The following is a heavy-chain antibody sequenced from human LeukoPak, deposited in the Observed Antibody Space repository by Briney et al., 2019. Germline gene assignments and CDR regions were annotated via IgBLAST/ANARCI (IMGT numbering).Heavy chain of an antibody. CDR2: IRSKANSYAT. J-gene: IGHJ5*02. Sequence: GGSLRLSCAASGLTFSGSAMHWVRQASGKGLEWVGRIRSKANSYATAYAASVKGRFTISRDDSKNTAYLQMNSLKTEDTAVYYCTRYLGDQTHWFDPWGQGTLVTVSS. CDR3: TRYLGDQTHWFDP. V-gene: IGHV3-73*01. CDR1: GLTFSGSA. D-gene: IGHD3-10*01.